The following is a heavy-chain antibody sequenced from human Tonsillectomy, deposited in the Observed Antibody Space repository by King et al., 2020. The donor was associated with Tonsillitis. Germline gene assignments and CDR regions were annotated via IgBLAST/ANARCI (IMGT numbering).Heavy chain of an antibody. V-gene: IGHV3-48*01. D-gene: IGHD3-22*01. J-gene: IGHJ3*02. Sequence: QLVQSGGGLVQPGGSLRLSCAASGFTFSTYSMNWVRQAPWKGLEWGSCISSSSSTIYSADSVKGRFTISRDNAKNSLYLQMNSLRAEDTAVYYCAREPLYYDSGRGAFDIWGQGTMVTVSS. CDR2: ISSSSSTI. CDR3: AREPLYYDSGRGAFDI. CDR1: GFTFSTYS.